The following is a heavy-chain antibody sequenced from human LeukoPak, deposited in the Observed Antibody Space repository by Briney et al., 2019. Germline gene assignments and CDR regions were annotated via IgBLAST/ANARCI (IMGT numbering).Heavy chain of an antibody. Sequence: GGSLRLSCAASGFTFSDYYMSWIRQAPGKGLEWASYISSSGSTIYYADSVKGRFTISRDNAKNSLYLQMNSLRAEDTALYYCAREEGSGWYYFDYWGQGTLVTVSS. D-gene: IGHD6-19*01. CDR3: AREEGSGWYYFDY. J-gene: IGHJ4*02. CDR1: GFTFSDYY. V-gene: IGHV3-11*01. CDR2: ISSSGSTI.